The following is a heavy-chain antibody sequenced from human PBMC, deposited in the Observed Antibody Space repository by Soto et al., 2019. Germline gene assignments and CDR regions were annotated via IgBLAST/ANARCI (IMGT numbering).Heavy chain of an antibody. J-gene: IGHJ3*02. CDR3: ARLPDYYDISGYPGDAFDI. D-gene: IGHD3-22*01. V-gene: IGHV1-69*06. Sequence: SVEVSCKXSGGTFSSYAISWVRQAPGQGLEWMGGIIPIFGTANYAQKFQGRVTITADKSTSTAYMELSSLRSEDTAVYYCARLPDYYDISGYPGDAFDIWGQGTMVTVSS. CDR2: IIPIFGTA. CDR1: GGTFSSYA.